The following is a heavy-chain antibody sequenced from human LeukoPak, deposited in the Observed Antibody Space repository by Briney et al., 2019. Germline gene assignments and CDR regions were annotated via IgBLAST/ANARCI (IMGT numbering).Heavy chain of an antibody. D-gene: IGHD6-19*01. J-gene: IGHJ4*02. CDR1: GFTFSSYG. Sequence: GGSLRLSCTASGFTFSSYGMHWVRQAPGKGLEWVAVIWFDGAKKDYADSVKGRFTISRDTSKNTLSLQMNSLTADVTAVYYCAKTTVGYSSGRYPGWPADSWGQGALVTVSS. CDR3: AKTTVGYSSGRYPGWPADS. CDR2: IWFDGAKK. V-gene: IGHV3-33*06.